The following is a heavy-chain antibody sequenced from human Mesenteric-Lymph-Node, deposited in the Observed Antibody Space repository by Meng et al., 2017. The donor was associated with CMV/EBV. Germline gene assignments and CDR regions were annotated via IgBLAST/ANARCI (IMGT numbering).Heavy chain of an antibody. CDR1: GGTITGYA. CDR2: ISAYNGNT. V-gene: IGHV1-18*01. D-gene: IGHD4-17*01. Sequence: ASVKVSCKASGGTITGYAVGWVRQAPGQGLEWMGWISAYNGNTNYAQKLQGRVTMTTDTSTSTAYMELRSLRSDDTAVYYCARDRSAVTTGRVGYWGQGTLVTVSS. CDR3: ARDRSAVTTGRVGY. J-gene: IGHJ4*02.